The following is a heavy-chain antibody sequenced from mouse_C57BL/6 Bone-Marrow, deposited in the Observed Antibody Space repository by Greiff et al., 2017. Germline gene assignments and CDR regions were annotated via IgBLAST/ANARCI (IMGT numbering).Heavy chain of an antibody. CDR3: ARDFFDV. J-gene: IGHJ1*03. CDR2: IDPSDSYT. V-gene: IGHV1-69*01. Sequence: QVQLQQPGAELVMPGASVKLSCKASGYTFTSYWMHWVKLRPGQGLEWIGEIDPSDSYTNYNQKFKGKSTLTVDKSSSTAYMQLSSLTSEDSAVYYCARDFFDVWGTGTTVTVSS. CDR1: GYTFTSYW.